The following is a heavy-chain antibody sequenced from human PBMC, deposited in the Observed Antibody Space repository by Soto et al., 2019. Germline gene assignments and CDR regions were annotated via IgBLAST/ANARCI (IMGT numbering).Heavy chain of an antibody. Sequence: QVQLVESGGGVVQPGRSLRLSCAASGFAFSSYAMHWVRQAPGKGLEWVAVISYDGSNKYYADSVKGRFTISRDNSKNTLYLHMNSLRAEDQAAYYCARDLSGSGDWGQGSLVTVSS. J-gene: IGHJ4*02. CDR3: ARDLSGSGD. V-gene: IGHV3-30-3*01. D-gene: IGHD3-10*01. CDR1: GFAFSSYA. CDR2: ISYDGSNK.